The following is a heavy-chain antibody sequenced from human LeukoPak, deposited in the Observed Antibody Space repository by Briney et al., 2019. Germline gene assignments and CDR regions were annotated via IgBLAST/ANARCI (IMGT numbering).Heavy chain of an antibody. CDR3: AKDRDSGSHYYGMDV. Sequence: GGSLRLSCAASGFTFDDYAMHWVRQAPGKGLEWVSGISWNSGSIGYADSVKGRFTISRDNAKNSLYLQMNSLRAEDTALYYCAKDRDSGSHYYGMDVWGQGTTVTVSS. V-gene: IGHV3-9*01. D-gene: IGHD1-26*01. J-gene: IGHJ6*02. CDR1: GFTFDDYA. CDR2: ISWNSGSI.